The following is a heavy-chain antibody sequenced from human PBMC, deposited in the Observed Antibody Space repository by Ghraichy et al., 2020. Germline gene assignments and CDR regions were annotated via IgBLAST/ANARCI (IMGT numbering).Heavy chain of an antibody. CDR3: AKDEHY. CDR1: GDIFNDFR. J-gene: IGHJ4*02. V-gene: IGHV1-3*04. D-gene: IGHD1/OR15-1a*01. CDR2: INTGNGDT. Sequence: ASVKVSFKGSGDIFNDFRIHWVRQAPGQGLEWVGWINTGNGDTKYLEKLQGRVIITSDTPANTVHMELSSLRSEDTAVYYCAKDEHYWGQGTLVTVSS.